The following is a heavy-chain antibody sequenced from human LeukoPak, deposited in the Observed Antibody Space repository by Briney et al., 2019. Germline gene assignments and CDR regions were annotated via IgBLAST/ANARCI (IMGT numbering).Heavy chain of an antibody. CDR2: ISSNGGST. J-gene: IGHJ4*02. V-gene: IGHV3-64D*06. CDR3: VKEANGYYFDY. CDR1: GFTFSSYA. D-gene: IGHD2-8*01. Sequence: GGSLRLSCSASGFTFSSYAMHWVRQAPGKGREYVSAISSNGGSTYYADSVKGRFTISRDNSKNTLYLQMSSLRAEDTAVYYCVKEANGYYFDYWGQGTLVTVSS.